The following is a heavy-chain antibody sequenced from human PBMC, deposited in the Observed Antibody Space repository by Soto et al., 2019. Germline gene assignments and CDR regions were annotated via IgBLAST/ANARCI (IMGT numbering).Heavy chain of an antibody. CDR2: ISSGSSYI. CDR3: TRDRVKIRGGYYHYYGMDV. V-gene: IGHV3-21*02. D-gene: IGHD3-10*01. J-gene: IGHJ6*02. Sequence: DVQLEESGGGLVKPGGSLRLSCVASEFTFSVYSMIWVRQAPGKGLEWVSSISSGSSYIYYADSVKGRFTISRDNDKSSLFLHMNSLRVDDTAVYYCTRDRVKIRGGYYHYYGMDVWGQGTTVTVSS. CDR1: EFTFSVYS.